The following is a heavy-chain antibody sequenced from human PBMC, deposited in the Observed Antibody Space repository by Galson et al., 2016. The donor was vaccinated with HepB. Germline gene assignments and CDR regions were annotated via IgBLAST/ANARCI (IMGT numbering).Heavy chain of an antibody. CDR2: IRSDGSIS. CDR3: ARGVGYGDYTFDV. Sequence: SLRLSCAASGFTFRGYGMHWVRQAPGKGLEWVALIRSDGSISYYADSVKGRFTISRDNSKNTLDLQMNSLRPADTAVYYCARGVGYGDYTFDVWGQGTMVIVPS. V-gene: IGHV3-33*01. J-gene: IGHJ3*01. CDR1: GFTFRGYG. D-gene: IGHD4-17*01.